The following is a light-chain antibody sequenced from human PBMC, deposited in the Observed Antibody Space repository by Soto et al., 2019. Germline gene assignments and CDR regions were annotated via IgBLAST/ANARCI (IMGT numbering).Light chain of an antibody. CDR2: YDS. Sequence: SYELTQPPSVSVAPEKTATITCGGNNIGNKRVHWYRQKPGQAPVLVISYDSDRPSGIPERFSGSNSGNTATLTISRVEDGDEADYYCQVWEIMTDNYVFGPGTKLTVL. CDR1: NIGNKR. CDR3: QVWEIMTDNYV. V-gene: IGLV3-21*01. J-gene: IGLJ1*01.